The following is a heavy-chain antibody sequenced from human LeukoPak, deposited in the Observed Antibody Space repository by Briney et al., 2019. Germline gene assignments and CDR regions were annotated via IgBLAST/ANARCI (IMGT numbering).Heavy chain of an antibody. J-gene: IGHJ5*02. D-gene: IGHD3-3*01. CDR3: ARSDFWSGYYLNWFDP. CDR2: IIPIFGTA. Sequence: SVRVSCKASGGTFSSYAISWVRQAPGQGLEWMGGIIPIFGTANYAQKFQGRVTITADESTSTAYMELSSLRSEDTAVYYCARSDFWSGYYLNWFDPWGQGTLVTVSS. V-gene: IGHV1-69*13. CDR1: GGTFSSYA.